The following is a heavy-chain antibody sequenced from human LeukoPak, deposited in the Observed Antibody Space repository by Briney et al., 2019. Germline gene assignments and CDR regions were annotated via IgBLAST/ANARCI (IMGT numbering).Heavy chain of an antibody. Sequence: PGGSLRLSCAASGFTFEDCAMQWVRRAPGKGLEGVLLISGHGGNTYYADSVKGRFTISRDNSRNSLYLQMNSLRTEDTALYYCAKDHRLIVVAYAFDIWGQGTMVTVSS. CDR2: ISGHGGNT. J-gene: IGHJ3*02. CDR3: AKDHRLIVVAYAFDI. CDR1: GFTFEDCA. D-gene: IGHD3-22*01. V-gene: IGHV3-43*02.